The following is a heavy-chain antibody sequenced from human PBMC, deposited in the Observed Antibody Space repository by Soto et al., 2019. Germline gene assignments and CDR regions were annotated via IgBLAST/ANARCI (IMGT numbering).Heavy chain of an antibody. CDR1: GGSIISGDYY. V-gene: IGHV4-31*03. Sequence: SETLSLTCTVSGGSIISGDYYWSWIRKHPGKGLEWIGYIYYSGSTYYNPSLKSRVAISVDTSKNQFSLKLSSVTAADTAVYYCARWWSGSRQGFDPWGQGTLVTVSS. CDR2: IYYSGST. CDR3: ARWWSGSRQGFDP. J-gene: IGHJ5*02. D-gene: IGHD3-3*01.